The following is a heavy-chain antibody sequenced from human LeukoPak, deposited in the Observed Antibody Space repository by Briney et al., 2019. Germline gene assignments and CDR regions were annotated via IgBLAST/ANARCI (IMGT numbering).Heavy chain of an antibody. V-gene: IGHV1-2*02. Sequence: ASVKVSCKASGYTFTGYYMYWVRQAPGQGLEWMGWINPNSGGTNYAQKFQGRVTMTRDTSISTAYMELSRLRSDDTAVYYCARDNQLDCGGDCYYYWGQGTLVTVSS. CDR1: GYTFTGYY. CDR2: INPNSGGT. J-gene: IGHJ4*02. D-gene: IGHD2-21*02. CDR3: ARDNQLDCGGDCYYY.